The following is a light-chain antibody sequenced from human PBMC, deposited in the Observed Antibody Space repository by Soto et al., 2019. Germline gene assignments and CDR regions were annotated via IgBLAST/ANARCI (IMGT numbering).Light chain of an antibody. Sequence: QSALTQPASVSGSPGQSVTISCTGPRSDIGDSNYISWYQHPPGKAPKLLIYEVSSRPSGVSKRFSGSKAGNTASLTISGLLDDDEADYFCASFGSGTILVFGSGTKLTVL. CDR3: ASFGSGTILV. CDR2: EVS. V-gene: IGLV2-14*01. J-gene: IGLJ1*01. CDR1: RSDIGDSNY.